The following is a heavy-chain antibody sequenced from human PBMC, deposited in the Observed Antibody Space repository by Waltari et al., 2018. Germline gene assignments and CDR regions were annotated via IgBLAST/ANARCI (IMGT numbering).Heavy chain of an antibody. CDR3: ASLMNGGLLGY. CDR2: IYYSGGT. Sequence: QLQLQESGPGLVKPSETLSLTCTVSGGSISSSSYYWGWIRQPPGKGLEWIGSIYYSGGTYYNPSLKSRVTISVDTSKNQFSLKLGSVTAADTAVDYCASLMNGGLLGYWGQGTLVTVSS. D-gene: IGHD2-8*01. J-gene: IGHJ4*02. V-gene: IGHV4-39*07. CDR1: GGSISSSSYY.